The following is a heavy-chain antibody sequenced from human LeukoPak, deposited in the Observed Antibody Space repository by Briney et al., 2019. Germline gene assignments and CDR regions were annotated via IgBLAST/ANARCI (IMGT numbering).Heavy chain of an antibody. CDR1: GFTFSSYS. CDR3: ARPFYDSGGYYYKSFYI. J-gene: IGHJ3*02. Sequence: GGSLRLSCAASGFTFSSYSMNWVRQAPGKGLEWVSYISSSTSTIYYADSVKGRFTISRDNAKNSLYLQMNSLRDEDTAVYYCARPFYDSGGYYYKSFYIWGQGTMVTVSS. CDR2: ISSSTSTI. V-gene: IGHV3-48*02. D-gene: IGHD3-22*01.